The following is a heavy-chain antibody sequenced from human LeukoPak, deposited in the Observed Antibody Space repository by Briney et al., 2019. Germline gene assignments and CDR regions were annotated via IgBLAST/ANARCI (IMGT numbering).Heavy chain of an antibody. V-gene: IGHV3-23*01. CDR2: ISGSGGST. CDR3: AKTAEGYFDY. CDR1: GFTFTSYA. Sequence: GGSLRLSCAASGFTFTSYAMSWVRQAPGKGLEGVSAISGSGGSTYYADSVKGRLTISRDNSKNTLYLQMNSLRAADTAVYYCAKTAEGYFDYWGQGTLVTVSS. J-gene: IGHJ4*02.